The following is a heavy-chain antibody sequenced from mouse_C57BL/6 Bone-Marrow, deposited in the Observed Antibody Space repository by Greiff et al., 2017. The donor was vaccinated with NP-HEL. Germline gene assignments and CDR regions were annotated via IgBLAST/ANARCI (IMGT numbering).Heavy chain of an antibody. CDR3: AREAAQALFAY. D-gene: IGHD3-2*02. Sequence: DVMLVESGGGLVQPGGSLKLSCAASGFTFSDYYMYWVRQTPEKRLEWVAYISNGGGSTYYPDTVKGRFTISRDNAKNTLYLQMSRLKSEDTAMYYCAREAAQALFAYWGQGTLVTVSA. CDR1: GFTFSDYY. CDR2: ISNGGGST. V-gene: IGHV5-12*01. J-gene: IGHJ3*01.